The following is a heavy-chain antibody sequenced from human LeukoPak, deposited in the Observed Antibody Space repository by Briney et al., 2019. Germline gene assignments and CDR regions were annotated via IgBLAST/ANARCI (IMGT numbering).Heavy chain of an antibody. D-gene: IGHD2-15*01. Sequence: GGSLRLSCAASGFTFSSYSMNWVRQAPGKGLEWVSSISSSSSYIYYTDSVKGRFTISRDNAKNSLYLQMNSLRAEDTAVYYCARDHQEYCSGGSCTYFDFWGQGTLVTVSS. CDR1: GFTFSSYS. V-gene: IGHV3-21*01. CDR3: ARDHQEYCSGGSCTYFDF. CDR2: ISSSSSYI. J-gene: IGHJ4*02.